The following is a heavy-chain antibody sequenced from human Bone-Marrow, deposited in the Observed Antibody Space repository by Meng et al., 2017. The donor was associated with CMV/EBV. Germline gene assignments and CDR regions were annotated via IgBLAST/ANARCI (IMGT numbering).Heavy chain of an antibody. CDR3: ARERRRVTYYYGSGNPVGSYYGMDG. D-gene: IGHD3-10*01. V-gene: IGHV1-18*01. CDR2: ISAYNGNT. Sequence: ASVKVSCKASGYTFTSYGISWVRQAPGQGLEWMGWISAYNGNTNYAQKLQGRVTMTTDTSTSTAYMELRSLRSDDTAVYYCARERRRVTYYYGSGNPVGSYYGMDGWGQGTTVTVSS. CDR1: GYTFTSYG. J-gene: IGHJ6*02.